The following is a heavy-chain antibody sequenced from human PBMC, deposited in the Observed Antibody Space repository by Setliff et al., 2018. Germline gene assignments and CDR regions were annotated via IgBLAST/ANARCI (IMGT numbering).Heavy chain of an antibody. V-gene: IGHV4-59*01. J-gene: IGHJ6*02. CDR1: GVSISSYY. CDR2: IQKSGST. D-gene: IGHD3-3*01. CDR3: ARLSWNGLRYYGLDV. Sequence: SETLSLTCNVSGVSISSYYWSWIRQPPGKGLESIGYIQKSGSTNYNPSLMSRVSISVDTSKNQFSLKLRSVTAADTAVYYCARLSWNGLRYYGLDVWGQGTSVTVSS.